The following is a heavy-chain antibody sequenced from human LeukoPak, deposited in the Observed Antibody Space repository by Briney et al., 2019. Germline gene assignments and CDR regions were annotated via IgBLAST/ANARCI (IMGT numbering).Heavy chain of an antibody. CDR2: ISGSGGTT. Sequence: GGSLRLSCAASGFTFRNYAMSWVRQAPGKGLEWVSAISGSGGTTYYADSVKGRFTISRDNSMNTLYLQMNSLRAEDTAVYSCAKDRLGALLYFDSWGQGTLVTVSS. J-gene: IGHJ4*02. D-gene: IGHD1-26*01. V-gene: IGHV3-23*01. CDR1: GFTFRNYA. CDR3: AKDRLGALLYFDS.